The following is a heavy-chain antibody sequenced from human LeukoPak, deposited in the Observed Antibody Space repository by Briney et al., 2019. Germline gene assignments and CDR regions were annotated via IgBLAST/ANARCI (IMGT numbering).Heavy chain of an antibody. CDR3: ARVVTGTTSNWFDP. CDR1: GYSISSGYY. Sequence: PSETLSLTCTVSGYSISSGYYWGWIRQPPGKGLEWIGSIHHSGSTYYNPSLKSRVTISVDTSKNQFSLKLSSVTAADTAVYYCARVVTGTTSNWFDPWGQGTLVTVSS. J-gene: IGHJ5*02. CDR2: IHHSGST. V-gene: IGHV4-38-2*02. D-gene: IGHD1-7*01.